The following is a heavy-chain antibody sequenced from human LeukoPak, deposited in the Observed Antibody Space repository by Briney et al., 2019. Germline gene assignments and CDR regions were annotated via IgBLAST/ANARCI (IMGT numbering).Heavy chain of an antibody. D-gene: IGHD3-3*01. CDR2: ISGSGGST. CDR3: AKEGVVGYYGMDV. J-gene: IGHJ6*02. CDR1: GFTFSSYA. V-gene: IGHV3-23*01. Sequence: GGSLRLSCAASGFTFSSYAMSWVRQAPGKGLEWVSAISGSGGSTYYADSVKGRVTISRDNSKNTLYLQMNSLRAEDTAVYDCAKEGVVGYYGMDVWGQGTTVTVSS.